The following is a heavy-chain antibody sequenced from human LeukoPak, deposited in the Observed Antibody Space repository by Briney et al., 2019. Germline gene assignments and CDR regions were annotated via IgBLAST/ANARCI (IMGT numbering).Heavy chain of an antibody. J-gene: IGHJ6*03. Sequence: ASVKVSCKASGYTFTGYYMHWVRQAPGQGLEWMGRINPNSGGTNYAQKFQGRVTMTRDTSISTTYMELSRLRSDDTAVYYCAFPPLYDSSGYYYYYYYLDVWGKGTTVTVSS. CDR1: GYTFTGYY. CDR2: INPNSGGT. D-gene: IGHD3-22*01. V-gene: IGHV1-2*06. CDR3: AFPPLYDSSGYYYYYYYLDV.